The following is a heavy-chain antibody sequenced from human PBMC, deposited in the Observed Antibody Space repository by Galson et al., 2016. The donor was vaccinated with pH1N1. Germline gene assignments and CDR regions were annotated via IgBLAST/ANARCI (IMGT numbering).Heavy chain of an antibody. CDR3: ARQYDFGDYRGDAFDI. Sequence: QSGAEVKKPGESLKISCKASGYSFTRYWIAWVRQVPGKGLEWVGVVNPGGSTIRYSPPFQGRVTISSDKSINTAYLQWISLKASDTATYYCARQYDFGDYRGDAFDIWDQGTMVIVSS. J-gene: IGHJ3*02. D-gene: IGHD4-17*01. CDR1: GYSFTRYW. CDR2: VNPGGSTI. V-gene: IGHV5-51*03.